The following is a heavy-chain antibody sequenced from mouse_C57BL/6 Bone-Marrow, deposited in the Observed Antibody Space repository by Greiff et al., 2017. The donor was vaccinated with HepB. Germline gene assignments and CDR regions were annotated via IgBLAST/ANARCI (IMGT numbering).Heavy chain of an antibody. J-gene: IGHJ2*01. CDR1: GYTFTDYE. V-gene: IGHV1-15*01. CDR2: IDPETGGT. Sequence: VKLVESGAELVRPGASVTLSCKASGYTFTDYEMHWVKQTPVHGLEWIGAIDPETGGTAYNQKFKGKAILTADKSFSTAYMELRSLTSEDSAVYYCTPWLLRKYCDYWGQGTTLTVSS. D-gene: IGHD2-3*01. CDR3: TPWLLRKYCDY.